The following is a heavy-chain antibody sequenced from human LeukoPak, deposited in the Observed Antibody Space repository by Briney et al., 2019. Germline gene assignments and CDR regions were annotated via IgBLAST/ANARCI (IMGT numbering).Heavy chain of an antibody. J-gene: IGHJ3*02. CDR2: IYHSGST. Sequence: SETLSLTCAVSGGSISSGGYSWSWIRQPPGKGLEWIGYIYHSGSTYYNPSLKSRVTISVDRSKNQFSLKLSSVTAADTAVYYCARRLGYCSSTSCSVGAFDIWGQGTTVTVSS. CDR3: ARRLGYCSSTSCSVGAFDI. D-gene: IGHD2-2*01. CDR1: GGSISSGGYS. V-gene: IGHV4-30-2*01.